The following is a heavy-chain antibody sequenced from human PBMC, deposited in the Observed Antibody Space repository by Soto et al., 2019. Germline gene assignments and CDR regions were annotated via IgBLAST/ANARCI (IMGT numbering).Heavy chain of an antibody. V-gene: IGHV4-59*08. Sequence: SETLSLTCTVSGGSISSYYWSWIRQPPGKGLEWIGYIYYSGSTNYNPSLKSRVTISVDTSKNQFSLKLSSVTAADTAVYYCARQLERGAISFDYWGQGTLVTVSS. CDR1: GGSISSYY. CDR2: IYYSGST. CDR3: ARQLERGAISFDY. D-gene: IGHD2-2*02. J-gene: IGHJ4*02.